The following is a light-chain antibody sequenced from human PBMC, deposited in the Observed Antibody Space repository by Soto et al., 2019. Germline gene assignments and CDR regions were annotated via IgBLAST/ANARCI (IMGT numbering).Light chain of an antibody. J-gene: IGLJ3*02. CDR2: DVS. CDR1: SSDVGGYNY. Sequence: QSALTQPRSVSGSPGQSVTISCTGSSSDVGGYNYVSWYQQYPGKAPKLMIYDVSNRPSGVTDRFSGSKSGNTASLTISGLQAEDEAYYYCCSYAGSHTYVFGGGTKLTVL. V-gene: IGLV2-11*01. CDR3: CSYAGSHTYV.